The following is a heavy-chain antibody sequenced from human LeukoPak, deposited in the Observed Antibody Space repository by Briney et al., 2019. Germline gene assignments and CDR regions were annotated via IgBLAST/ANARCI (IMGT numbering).Heavy chain of an antibody. CDR1: GFTFSSYA. J-gene: IGHJ4*02. CDR3: AKQIGYSGYKPFDY. D-gene: IGHD5-12*01. V-gene: IGHV3-23*01. Sequence: GGSLRLSCAASGFTFSSYAMSWVRQAPGKGLEWVSAISGSGGSTYYADSVKGRFTFSRDNSKNTLYLQMNSPRAEDTAVYYCAKQIGYSGYKPFDYWGQGTLVTVYS. CDR2: ISGSGGST.